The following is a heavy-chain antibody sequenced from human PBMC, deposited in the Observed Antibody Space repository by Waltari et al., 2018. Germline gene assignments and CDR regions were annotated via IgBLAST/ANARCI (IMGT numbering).Heavy chain of an antibody. J-gene: IGHJ6*02. CDR1: GGSISSYY. CDR2: IYYSGST. Sequence: QVQLQESGPGLVKPSETLSLTCTVSGGSISSYYWSWIRQPPGKGLEWIGYIYYSGSTNHNPSLKSRGTISVDTSKNQFSLRLSSVTAADTAVYYWARAHGGDYSNFLYGMDVWGQGTTVTVSS. V-gene: IGHV4-59*01. D-gene: IGHD4-4*01. CDR3: ARAHGGDYSNFLYGMDV.